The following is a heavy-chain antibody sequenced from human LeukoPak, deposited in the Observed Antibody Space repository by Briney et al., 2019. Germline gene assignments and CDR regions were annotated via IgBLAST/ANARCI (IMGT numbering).Heavy chain of an antibody. CDR1: GGSISSGDYY. Sequence: SQTLSLTCTVSGGSISSGDYYWSWIRQPPGKGLEWIGYIYYSGSTYYNPSLKSRVTISVDTSKNQFSLKLSSVTAADTAVYYCARDRGDGYNSGAFDIWGQGTMVTVSS. J-gene: IGHJ3*02. CDR3: ARDRGDGYNSGAFDI. V-gene: IGHV4-30-4*01. D-gene: IGHD5-24*01. CDR2: IYYSGST.